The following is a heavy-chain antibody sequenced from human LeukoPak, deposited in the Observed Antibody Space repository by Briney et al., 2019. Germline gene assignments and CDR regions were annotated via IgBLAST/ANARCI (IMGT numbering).Heavy chain of an antibody. CDR1: GGTFSTYA. J-gene: IGHJ4*02. Sequence: GASLKVSCKASGGTFSTYAISCVRQAPEQGLEWVGRIVPILGTANYAQNCQGRVTINADRSTTTAYMELSSLRSEDTAVYYCARVPQGSSWPYYFDYWGQGTLVTVSS. CDR2: IVPILGTA. D-gene: IGHD6-13*01. V-gene: IGHV1-69*04. CDR3: ARVPQGSSWPYYFDY.